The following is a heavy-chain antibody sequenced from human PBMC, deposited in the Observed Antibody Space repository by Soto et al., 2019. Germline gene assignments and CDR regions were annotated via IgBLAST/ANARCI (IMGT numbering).Heavy chain of an antibody. J-gene: IGHJ4*02. CDR1: GFTFSSYS. V-gene: IGHV3-21*01. CDR2: ISISSSYI. CDR3: ARSYGNRGGYDLVY. D-gene: IGHD5-12*01. Sequence: GGSLRLSCAASGFTFSSYSMNWVRQAPGKGLEWVSSISISSSYIYYADSVKGRFTISRDNAKNSLYLQMNSLRAEDTAVYYCARSYGNRGGYDLVYWGQGTLVTVSS.